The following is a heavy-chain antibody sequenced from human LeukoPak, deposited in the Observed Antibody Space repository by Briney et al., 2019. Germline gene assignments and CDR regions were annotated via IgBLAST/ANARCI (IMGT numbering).Heavy chain of an antibody. CDR2: IYSGGST. V-gene: IGHV3-53*01. Sequence: GGSLRLSCAASGFTVSSNYMSWVRPAPGKGLEWVSLIYSGGSTYYADSVKGRFTISRDNSKNTLYLQMNSLRAEDTAVYYCTTSSSWPLYYFDYWGQGTLVTVSS. D-gene: IGHD6-13*01. J-gene: IGHJ4*02. CDR3: TTSSSWPLYYFDY. CDR1: GFTVSSNY.